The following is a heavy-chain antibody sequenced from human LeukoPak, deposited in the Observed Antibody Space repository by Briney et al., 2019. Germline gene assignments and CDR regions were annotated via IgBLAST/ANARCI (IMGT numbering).Heavy chain of an antibody. V-gene: IGHV3-53*01. CDR1: GFTFSDYY. D-gene: IGHD6-6*01. CDR2: IYSGGST. CDR3: ARVRSIAARYFDY. Sequence: PGGSLRLSCAASGFTFSDYYMSWIRQAPGKGLEWVSVIYSGGSTYYADSVKGRFTISRDNSKNTLYLQMNSLRAEDTAVYYCARVRSIAARYFDYWGQGTLVTVSS. J-gene: IGHJ4*02.